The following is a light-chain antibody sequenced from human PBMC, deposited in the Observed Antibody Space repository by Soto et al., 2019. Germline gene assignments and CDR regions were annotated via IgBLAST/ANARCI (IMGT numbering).Light chain of an antibody. J-gene: IGKJ1*01. CDR2: LGS. Sequence: DIVMTQSPLSLPATPGEPASISCRSSQSLLHSNGYNSLDWYLQKPGQSPQLLIYLGSNRASGVPDRFSGSGSGTDFTLTISRVEAEDVGVYYCMQDLQTPWTFGQGTKVEIK. CDR3: MQDLQTPWT. CDR1: QSLLHSNGYNS. V-gene: IGKV2-28*01.